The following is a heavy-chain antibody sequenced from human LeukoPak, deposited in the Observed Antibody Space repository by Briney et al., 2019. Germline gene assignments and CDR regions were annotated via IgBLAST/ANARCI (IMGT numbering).Heavy chain of an antibody. CDR2: ISDSGGST. Sequence: GGSLRLSCAASGFTFSSYAMSWVRQAPGKGLEWVSIISDSGGSTYYADSVKGRFTISRDNAKNSLYLQMNSLRAEDTAVYYCARATGSGYLRYLDYWGQGTLVTVSS. D-gene: IGHD3-22*01. V-gene: IGHV3-23*01. J-gene: IGHJ4*02. CDR3: ARATGSGYLRYLDY. CDR1: GFTFSSYA.